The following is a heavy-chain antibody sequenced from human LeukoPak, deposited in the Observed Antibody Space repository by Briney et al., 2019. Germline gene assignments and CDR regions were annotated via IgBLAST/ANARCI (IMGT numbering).Heavy chain of an antibody. CDR1: GFTFSNYA. CDR2: ISYNGGST. J-gene: IGHJ6*04. V-gene: IGHV3-64*01. Sequence: PGGSLRLSCAASGFTFSNYAMHWVRQAPGKGLEYVSAISYNGGSTYYANSVKGRFTISRDNSKNTLYLQMGSLIAEDMAVYYCARRFAAQLALVDVWGKGTTVTISS. CDR3: ARRFAAQLALVDV. D-gene: IGHD5-18*01.